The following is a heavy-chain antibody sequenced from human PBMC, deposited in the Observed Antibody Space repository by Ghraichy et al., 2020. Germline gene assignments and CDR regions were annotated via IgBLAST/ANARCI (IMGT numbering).Heavy chain of an antibody. V-gene: IGHV4-4*07. CDR2: IYFTGTT. CDR1: GGSITGYY. Sequence: SETLSLTCTVSGGSITGYYWNWIRQSSGKGLEWVARIYFTGTTNYNPSLKDRVTMSVDASKSPFSLRMTSVTAADSGVYYCARDRRHRVQDTWFDPWGQVTLVIVSS. D-gene: IGHD1-14*01. J-gene: IGHJ5*02. CDR3: ARDRRHRVQDTWFDP.